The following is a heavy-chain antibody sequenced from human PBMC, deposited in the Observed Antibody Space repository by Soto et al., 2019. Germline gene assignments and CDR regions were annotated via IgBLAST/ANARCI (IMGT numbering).Heavy chain of an antibody. CDR1: GYTLTELS. D-gene: IGHD3-10*01. J-gene: IGHJ4*02. CDR2: FDLENGET. CDR3: AIAVRRSNQFEH. Sequence: ASVKVSCKVSGYTLTELSIHWVRQAPGEGLEWMGGFDLENGETIYAQRFQGRVTMTEESSADTPYMELSSLRSEDTAVYYCAIAVRRSNQFEHWGQGTMVTAPQ. V-gene: IGHV1-24*01.